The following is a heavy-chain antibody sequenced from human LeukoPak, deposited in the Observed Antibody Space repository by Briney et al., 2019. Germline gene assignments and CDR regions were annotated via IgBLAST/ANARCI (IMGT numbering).Heavy chain of an antibody. V-gene: IGHV3-23*01. CDR3: AKDHDYYNSGPV. J-gene: IGHJ3*01. Sequence: GSLRLSCAASGFTFSNYAMNWVRQAPGKGLEWVSAISGRADSTYYAGSVKGRFSISRDNSKNTLYLQMNSLRAEDTAVYYCAKDHDYYNSGPVWGQGTMVTVSS. CDR2: ISGRADST. D-gene: IGHD3-10*01. CDR1: GFTFSNYA.